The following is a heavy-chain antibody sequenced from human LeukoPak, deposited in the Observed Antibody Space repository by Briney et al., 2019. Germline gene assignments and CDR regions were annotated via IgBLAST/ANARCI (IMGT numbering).Heavy chain of an antibody. D-gene: IGHD6-19*01. Sequence: SETLSLTCAVYGGSFSGYYWSWIRQPPGKGLEWIGEINHSGSTNYNPSLKSRVTISVDTSKNQFSLKLSSVTAADTAVYYCARGLIAVAGTPTSYYYYYYMDVWGKGTTVTASS. CDR3: ARGLIAVAGTPTSYYYYYYMDV. CDR2: INHSGST. V-gene: IGHV4-34*01. J-gene: IGHJ6*03. CDR1: GGSFSGYY.